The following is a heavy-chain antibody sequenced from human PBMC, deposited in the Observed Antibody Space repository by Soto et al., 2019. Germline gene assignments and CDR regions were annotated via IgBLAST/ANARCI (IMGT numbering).Heavy chain of an antibody. J-gene: IGHJ2*01. V-gene: IGHV3-9*01. CDR3: FSFSRDGDRRELYSYPTRRTSDL. Sequence: KDMEWVSGINWNSGAINYADSVKGRFTISRDNAKNSLYLQMNSLRGEDTAFYYCFSFSRDGDRRELYSYPTRRTSDL. D-gene: IGHD3-3*02. CDR2: INWNSGAI.